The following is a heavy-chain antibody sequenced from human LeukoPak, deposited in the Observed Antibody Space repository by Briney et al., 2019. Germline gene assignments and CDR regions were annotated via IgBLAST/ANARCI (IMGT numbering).Heavy chain of an antibody. CDR3: ARVGYSYGPNWFDP. V-gene: IGHV4-59*11. D-gene: IGHD5-18*01. Sequence: SETLSLTCTVSGGSISSHYWSWIRQPPGKGLEWIGYICYSGSTNYNPSLKSRVTISVDTSKNQFSLKLSSVTAADTAVYYCARVGYSYGPNWFDPWGQGTLVTVSS. CDR2: ICYSGST. J-gene: IGHJ5*02. CDR1: GGSISSHY.